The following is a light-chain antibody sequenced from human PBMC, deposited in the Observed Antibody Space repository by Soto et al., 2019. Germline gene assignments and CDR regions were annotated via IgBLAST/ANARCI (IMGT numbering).Light chain of an antibody. CDR2: LEGSGSY. Sequence: QSVLTQSSSASASLGSSVKLTCTLSSGHSSYIIAWHQQQPGKAPRYLMKLEGSGSYNKGSGVPDRFSGSSSGADRYLTISTLQFDDEADYYCETWDFNTRVFGGGTKLTVL. J-gene: IGLJ3*02. CDR3: ETWDFNTRV. CDR1: SGHSSYI. V-gene: IGLV4-60*02.